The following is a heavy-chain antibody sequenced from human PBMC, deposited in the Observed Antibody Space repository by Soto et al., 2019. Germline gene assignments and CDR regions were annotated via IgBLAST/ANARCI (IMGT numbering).Heavy chain of an antibody. Sequence: EVQLVESGGDLVQPGGSLRLSCAASGFSISTYWMGWVRQFPGKGLEWVANIKYDDSEKPYMDSVEGRFTISRDNAKNTLYLQMNRLGVDDTAVYYCAAGSRSRWFDYWGQGTLVTVSS. CDR1: GFSISTYW. CDR3: AAGSRSRWFDY. D-gene: IGHD6-13*01. V-gene: IGHV3-7*05. CDR2: IKYDDSEK. J-gene: IGHJ4*02.